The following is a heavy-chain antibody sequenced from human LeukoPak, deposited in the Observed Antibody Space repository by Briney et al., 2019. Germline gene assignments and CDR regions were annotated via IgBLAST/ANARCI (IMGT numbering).Heavy chain of an antibody. J-gene: IGHJ4*02. Sequence: ASVKVSCKVSGYTLTELSMHWVRQAPGEGLEWMGGFDPEDGEAIYAQKFQGRVTMTEDTSTDTAYMELSSLRSEDTAVYYCATSEPPRESYEAFDYWGQGTLVTVSS. CDR2: FDPEDGEA. CDR3: ATSEPPRESYEAFDY. CDR1: GYTLTELS. V-gene: IGHV1-24*01. D-gene: IGHD1-26*01.